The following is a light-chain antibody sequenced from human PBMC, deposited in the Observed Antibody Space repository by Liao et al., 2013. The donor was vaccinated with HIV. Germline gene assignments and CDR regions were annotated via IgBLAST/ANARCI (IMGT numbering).Light chain of an antibody. CDR2: QDT. V-gene: IGLV3-1*01. CDR3: QAWDRVSASYV. CDR1: KLGDKY. Sequence: SYELTQPLSVSVSPGQTASITCSGDKLGDKYACWYQQRPGQSPVLLIYQDTKRPSGIPERFAGSNFGNTATLTITGTQAMDEADYYCQAWDRVSASYVFGTGTKVTVL. J-gene: IGLJ1*01.